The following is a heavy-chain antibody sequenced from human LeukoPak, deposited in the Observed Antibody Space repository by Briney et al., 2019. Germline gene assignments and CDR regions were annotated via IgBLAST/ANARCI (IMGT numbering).Heavy chain of an antibody. D-gene: IGHD3-16*02. CDR2: IYSGGST. V-gene: IGHV3-53*01. Sequence: GGSLRLSCAASGFTVSSNYMSWVRQAPGKGLEWVSVIYSGGSTYYADSVKGRFTISRDNAKNSLYLQMNSLKTEDTAVYYCSRQFGGIIVDWGQGTLVTVSS. CDR1: GFTVSSNY. CDR3: SRQFGGIIVD. J-gene: IGHJ4*02.